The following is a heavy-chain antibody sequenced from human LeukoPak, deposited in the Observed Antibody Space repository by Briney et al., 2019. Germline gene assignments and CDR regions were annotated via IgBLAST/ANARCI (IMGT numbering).Heavy chain of an antibody. Sequence: SETLSLTCTVSGGSISSYYWSWIRQPPGKGLEWIGYIYYSGSTNYNPSLKSRVTISVDTSKNQFSLKLSSVTAADTAVYYCARQYDILTKPFDYWGQGTLVTVSS. CDR1: GGSISSYY. V-gene: IGHV4-59*08. CDR3: ARQYDILTKPFDY. CDR2: IYYSGST. J-gene: IGHJ4*02. D-gene: IGHD3-9*01.